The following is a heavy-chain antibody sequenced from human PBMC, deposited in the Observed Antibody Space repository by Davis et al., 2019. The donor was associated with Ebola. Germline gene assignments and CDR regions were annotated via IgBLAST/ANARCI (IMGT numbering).Heavy chain of an antibody. Sequence: ASVKVSCKASGYTFTGYYMHWVRQAPGQGLEWMGWINPNSGGTNYAQKFQGRVTMTRDTSISTAYMELSRLRSDDTAVYYCARDAARDSSGWHDDYWGQGTLVTVSS. V-gene: IGHV1-2*02. J-gene: IGHJ4*02. CDR3: ARDAARDSSGWHDDY. D-gene: IGHD6-19*01. CDR2: INPNSGGT. CDR1: GYTFTGYY.